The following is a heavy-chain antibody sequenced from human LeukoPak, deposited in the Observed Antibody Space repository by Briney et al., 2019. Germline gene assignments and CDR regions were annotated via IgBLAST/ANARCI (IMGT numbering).Heavy chain of an antibody. CDR3: ARVGSTSHTRTDDAFDI. D-gene: IGHD2-2*01. Sequence: SETLSLTCAVYGGSFSGYYWSWIRQPPGKGLEWIGEINHSGSTNYNPFLKSRVTISVDTSKNQFSLKLSSVTAADTAVYYCARVGSTSHTRTDDAFDIWGQGTMVTVSS. CDR1: GGSFSGYY. V-gene: IGHV4-34*01. CDR2: INHSGST. J-gene: IGHJ3*02.